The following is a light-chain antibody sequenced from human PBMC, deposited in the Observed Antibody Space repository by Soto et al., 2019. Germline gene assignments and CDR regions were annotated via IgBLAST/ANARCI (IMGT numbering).Light chain of an antibody. V-gene: IGKV3-20*01. CDR1: QSVSSSY. Sequence: EIVLTQSACTLSWSPGERATLSCRASQSVSSSYLAWYQQRPGQAPRPPIYGASSRATGIPDRFSGSGSGTDFTLTISRLEPEDFAVYYCQQYLSSRTFGQGTKVDIK. J-gene: IGKJ1*01. CDR2: GAS. CDR3: QQYLSSRT.